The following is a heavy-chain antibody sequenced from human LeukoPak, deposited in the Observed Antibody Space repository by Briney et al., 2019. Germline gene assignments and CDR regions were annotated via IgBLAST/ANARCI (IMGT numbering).Heavy chain of an antibody. CDR1: GYTFTGYY. D-gene: IGHD2-15*01. CDR3: ARDFHGPGSREKRG. Sequence: ASVKVSCKTSGYTFTGYYMHWVRQAPGQGLEWMGWINPNSGGTSYAQKFQGRVTMTRDTSISTAYMELSRLRSDDTAVYYCARDFHGPGSREKRGWGQGTLVTVSS. V-gene: IGHV1-2*02. CDR2: INPNSGGT. J-gene: IGHJ4*02.